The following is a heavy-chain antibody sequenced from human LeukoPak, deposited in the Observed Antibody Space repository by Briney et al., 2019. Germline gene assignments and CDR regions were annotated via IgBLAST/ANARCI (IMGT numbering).Heavy chain of an antibody. D-gene: IGHD2-21*02. J-gene: IGHJ4*02. Sequence: GGSQRLSCAASGLTVSNNYMSWAPRAPGKGLEGVTVIYSGGSTDYADSVKGRFTISRDNYKNTLYLQMNGLRAEDTAVYYCAREGYCGGDFFLYWGQGTLVTVSS. CDR1: GLTVSNNY. CDR3: AREGYCGGDFFLY. V-gene: IGHV3-66*01. CDR2: IYSGGST.